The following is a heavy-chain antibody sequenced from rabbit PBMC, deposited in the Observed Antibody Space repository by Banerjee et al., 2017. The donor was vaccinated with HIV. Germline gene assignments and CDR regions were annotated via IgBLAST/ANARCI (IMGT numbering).Heavy chain of an antibody. V-gene: IGHV1S45*01. CDR1: GFSFSNKAV. Sequence: QEQLVESGGGLVQPEGSLTLTCKASGFSFSNKAVMCWVRQAPGKGLEWLGCIGTGSGSTWYASWVNGRFTISKTSSTTVTLRMTSLTGADTATYFCARDLAAWNFNLWGPGTLVTVS. CDR2: IGTGSGST. J-gene: IGHJ4*01. CDR3: ARDLAAWNFNL.